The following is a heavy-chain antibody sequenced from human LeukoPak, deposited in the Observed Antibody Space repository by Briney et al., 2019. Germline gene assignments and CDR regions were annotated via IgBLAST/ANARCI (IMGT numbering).Heavy chain of an antibody. CDR2: ISYDGSNE. CDR1: GFTFSDYA. CDR3: ARDSHGDYVPYFDY. J-gene: IGHJ4*02. Sequence: GGSLRLSCAAFGFTFSDYAMHWVRQAPGKGLEWVALISYDGSNEYYADSVKGRFTISRDNSRNTLYLQLNSLRAEDTAVYYCARDSHGDYVPYFDYWGQGTLVTVSS. V-gene: IGHV3-30*03. D-gene: IGHD4-17*01.